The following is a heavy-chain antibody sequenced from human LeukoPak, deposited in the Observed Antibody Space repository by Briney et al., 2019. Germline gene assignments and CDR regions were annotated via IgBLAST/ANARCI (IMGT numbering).Heavy chain of an antibody. V-gene: IGHV1-18*01. Sequence: ASVKVSCKASGYTFTSYGISWVRQAPGQGLEWMGWISAYNGNTNYAQKLQGRVTMTTDTSTSTAYMELRSLRSDDTAVYYCARITKPRIAVAGSSFDPWGQGTLVTVSS. J-gene: IGHJ5*02. CDR3: ARITKPRIAVAGSSFDP. CDR2: ISAYNGNT. D-gene: IGHD6-19*01. CDR1: GYTFTSYG.